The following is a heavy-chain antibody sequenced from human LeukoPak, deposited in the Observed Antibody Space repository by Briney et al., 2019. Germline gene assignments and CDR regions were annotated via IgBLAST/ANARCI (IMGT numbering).Heavy chain of an antibody. CDR1: GFTFSSYG. V-gene: IGHV3-30*18. Sequence: GRSLRLSCAASGFTFSSYGMHWVRQAPGKGLEWVAVISYDGSNKYYADSVKGRFTISRDNSKNTLYLQMNSLRAEDTAVYYCAKDLTQPSWIQLWSGRDYYYGMDVWGQGTTVTVSS. CDR2: ISYDGSNK. J-gene: IGHJ6*02. CDR3: AKDLTQPSWIQLWSGRDYYYGMDV. D-gene: IGHD5-18*01.